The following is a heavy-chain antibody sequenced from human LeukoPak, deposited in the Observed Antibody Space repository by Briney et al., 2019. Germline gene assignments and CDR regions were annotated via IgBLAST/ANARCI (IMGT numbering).Heavy chain of an antibody. J-gene: IGHJ2*01. CDR1: GGTFGIYV. V-gene: IGHV1-69*13. Sequence: ASVKVSCKASGGTFGIYVISWVRQAPGQGLEWMGGIIPIFGTAHYAQKFQGRLTITADESTSTVYMEMSSLRSEDTAMYYCAKEGDTALVTGYFDLWGRGTLVTVSS. CDR2: IIPIFGTA. D-gene: IGHD5-18*01. CDR3: AKEGDTALVTGYFDL.